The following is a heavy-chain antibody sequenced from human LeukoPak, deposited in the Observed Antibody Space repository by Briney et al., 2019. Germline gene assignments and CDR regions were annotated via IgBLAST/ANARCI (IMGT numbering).Heavy chain of an antibody. V-gene: IGHV3-23*01. J-gene: IGHJ4*02. CDR1: GFTLSTYA. D-gene: IGHD6-13*01. Sequence: GESLTLSCAASGFTLSTYAMSWGRHAPRKGLERVSGISVSGGTTYYADSVKRRFTIPRDNSKNTLYLQMNSLRGEDTAVYYCAKDKAPGSWHTPSDYWGQGTLVTVSS. CDR2: ISVSGGTT. CDR3: AKDKAPGSWHTPSDY.